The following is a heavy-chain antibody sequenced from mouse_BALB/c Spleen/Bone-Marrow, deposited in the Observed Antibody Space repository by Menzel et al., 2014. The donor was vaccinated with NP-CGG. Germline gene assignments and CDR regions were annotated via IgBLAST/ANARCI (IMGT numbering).Heavy chain of an antibody. CDR1: GYTFTNYW. CDR3: ARGHYFDY. J-gene: IGHJ2*01. CDR2: IYPGGGYT. Sequence: VHLVESGAELVRPGTSVKMSCKAAGYTFTNYWIGWVKQRPGHGLEWIGDIYPGGGYTNYNEKFKGKATLTADTSSITAYMQLGGLTSEDSTIYYCARGHYFDYWGQGTTLTVSS. D-gene: IGHD3-3*01. V-gene: IGHV1-63*02.